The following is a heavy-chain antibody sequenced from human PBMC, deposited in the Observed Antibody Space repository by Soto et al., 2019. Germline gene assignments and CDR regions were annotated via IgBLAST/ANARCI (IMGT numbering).Heavy chain of an antibody. J-gene: IGHJ6*02. V-gene: IGHV1-69*13. CDR1: GGTFSSYA. D-gene: IGHD3-10*01. Sequence: SVKVSCKASGGTFSSYAISCVRQAPGQGLEWMGGIIPIFGTANYAQKFQGRVTITADESTSTAYMELSSLRSEDTAVYYCARVRGGSGSYPNYYYGMDVWGQGTTVTVSS. CDR2: IIPIFGTA. CDR3: ARVRGGSGSYPNYYYGMDV.